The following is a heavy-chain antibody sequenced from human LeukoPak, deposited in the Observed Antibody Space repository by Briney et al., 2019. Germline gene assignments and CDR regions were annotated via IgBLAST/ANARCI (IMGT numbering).Heavy chain of an antibody. CDR1: GFAFRDYC. CDR3: ARDPRGSLVWGHRFDY. V-gene: IGHV3-11*01. CDR2: IDFSVTTV. Sequence: GGSLRLSCATSGFAFRDYCMGWVRQAPGKGLEWVAYIDFSVTTVYYADSVKGRFTVSRDNAKNPLSLQMSSLRAEDTAVYYCARDPRGSLVWGHRFDYWGQGALVTVSS. J-gene: IGHJ4*02. D-gene: IGHD3-16*01.